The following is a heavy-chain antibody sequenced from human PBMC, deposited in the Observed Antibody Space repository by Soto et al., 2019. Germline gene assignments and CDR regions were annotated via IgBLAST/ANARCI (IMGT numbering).Heavy chain of an antibody. D-gene: IGHD1-26*01. CDR3: ARHHVRGRTIAGAAEF. CDR2: INHSGNT. CDR1: GKSLSGYY. V-gene: IGHV4-34*01. J-gene: IGHJ4*02. Sequence: SETLSLTCAVYGKSLSGYYWSWVRQPPGKALEWIGEINHSGNTNYNPSLKSRVTISVDTSKNQLFLNLSSVTAADTAMYYCARHHVRGRTIAGAAEFWGQGTLVTVSS.